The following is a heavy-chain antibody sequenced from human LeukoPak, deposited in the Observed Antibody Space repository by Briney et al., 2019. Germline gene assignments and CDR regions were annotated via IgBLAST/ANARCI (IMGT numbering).Heavy chain of an antibody. V-gene: IGHV3-33*01. Sequence: GGSLRLSCAASGLTFSSYGMHWVRQAPGKGLDWVAVIWYDGRNKYYADSVKGRFTISRDNSKNTLYLQMNSLRAEDTAVYYCAREHAHAFDIWGQGTMVTVSS. J-gene: IGHJ3*02. CDR3: AREHAHAFDI. CDR2: IWYDGRNK. CDR1: GLTFSSYG.